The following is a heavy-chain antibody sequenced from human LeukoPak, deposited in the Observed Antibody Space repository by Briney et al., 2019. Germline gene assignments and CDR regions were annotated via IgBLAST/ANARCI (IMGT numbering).Heavy chain of an antibody. CDR1: GFTVSSNY. CDR3: ARANPLGYGMDV. V-gene: IGHV3-66*01. Sequence: GGSLRLSCAASGFTVSSNYMSWVRQAPGKGLEWVSVIYSGGSTYYADSVKGRFTISRDNSKNTLYLQMNSLRAEDTAVYYCARANPLGYGMDVWGQGTTVTVSS. D-gene: IGHD7-27*01. J-gene: IGHJ6*02. CDR2: IYSGGST.